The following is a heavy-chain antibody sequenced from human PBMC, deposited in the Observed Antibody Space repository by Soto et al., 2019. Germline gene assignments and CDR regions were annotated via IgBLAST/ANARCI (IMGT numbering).Heavy chain of an antibody. Sequence: QITLKESGPTLVKPTQTLTLTCTFSGFSLNTRAVGVGWIRQAPGKALEWLALINWNDDERYSPSLKDRLTITQDTANTHVVLTMTNIGPVDTATYYCAHRHDLGGFDIWGQGTAVTVSS. D-gene: IGHD2-15*01. J-gene: IGHJ3*02. CDR1: GFSLNTRAVG. V-gene: IGHV2-5*01. CDR3: AHRHDLGGFDI. CDR2: INWNDDE.